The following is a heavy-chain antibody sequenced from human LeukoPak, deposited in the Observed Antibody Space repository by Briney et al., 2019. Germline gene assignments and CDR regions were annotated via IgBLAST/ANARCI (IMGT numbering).Heavy chain of an antibody. Sequence: GGSLRLSCAASGFTFSAFAMTWVRQAPGKGLEWVSTITDDGYNTYSADSVKGRFTISRDNSKNTLYLQMNSLRAEDTAVYYCAKEGQQLAFDYWGQGTLVTVSS. V-gene: IGHV3-23*01. CDR2: ITDDGYNT. CDR1: GFTFSAFA. CDR3: AKEGQQLAFDY. J-gene: IGHJ4*02. D-gene: IGHD6-13*01.